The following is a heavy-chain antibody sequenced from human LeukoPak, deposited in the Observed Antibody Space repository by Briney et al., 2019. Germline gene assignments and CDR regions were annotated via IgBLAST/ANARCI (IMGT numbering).Heavy chain of an antibody. Sequence: SETLSLTCAVSNYSISSGYYWGWIRQPPGKGLEWIGSIYHSGNTYYNPSLKSRVTISVDTSKNQFSLKLSSVTAADTAVYYCARIRMITFGGVIVRTYYFDYWGQGTLVIVSS. V-gene: IGHV4-38-2*01. CDR2: IYHSGNT. CDR3: ARIRMITFGGVIVRTYYFDY. J-gene: IGHJ4*02. D-gene: IGHD3-16*02. CDR1: NYSISSGYY.